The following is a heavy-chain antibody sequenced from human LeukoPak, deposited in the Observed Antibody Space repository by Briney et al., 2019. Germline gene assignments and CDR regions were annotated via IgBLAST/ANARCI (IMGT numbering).Heavy chain of an antibody. CDR1: GYTFTGYY. CDR2: INPNSGGT. CDR3: ARVVSLGELSSNDY. D-gene: IGHD3-16*02. J-gene: IGHJ4*02. V-gene: IGHV1-2*06. Sequence: ASVKVSCKASGYTFTGYYMHWVRQAPGQGLEWMGRINPNSGGTNYAQKFQGRATMTRDTSISTAYMELSRLRSDDTAVYYCARVVSLGELSSNDYWGQGTLVTVSS.